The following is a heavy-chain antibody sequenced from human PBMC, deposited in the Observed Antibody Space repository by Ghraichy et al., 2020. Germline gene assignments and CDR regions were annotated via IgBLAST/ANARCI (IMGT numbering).Heavy chain of an antibody. J-gene: IGHJ5*02. CDR2: ISAYNGNT. V-gene: IGHV1-18*01. Sequence: ASVKVSCKASGYTFTSYGISWVRQAPGQGLEWMGWISAYNGNTNYAQKLQGRVTMTTDTSTSTVYMELRSLRSDDTAVYYCAREGQQQLVTNWFDPWGQGTLVTVSP. D-gene: IGHD6-13*01. CDR1: GYTFTSYG. CDR3: AREGQQQLVTNWFDP.